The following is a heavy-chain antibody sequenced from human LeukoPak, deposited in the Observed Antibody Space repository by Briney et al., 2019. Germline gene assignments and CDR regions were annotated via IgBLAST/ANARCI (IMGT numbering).Heavy chain of an antibody. CDR2: LFPGDSHT. Sequence: GEPLKISCRDSGYTFTNYWIAGVRQLLGKGLEWMGILFPGDSHTRYSPSFEGHVTISVDKSVSPALLHWRSLKAQDTAIYFCARARSYSVKYYRGAFDIWGPGTLVSVSS. CDR3: ARARSYSVKYYRGAFDI. D-gene: IGHD5/OR15-5a*01. J-gene: IGHJ3*02. V-gene: IGHV5-51*01. CDR1: GYTFTNYW.